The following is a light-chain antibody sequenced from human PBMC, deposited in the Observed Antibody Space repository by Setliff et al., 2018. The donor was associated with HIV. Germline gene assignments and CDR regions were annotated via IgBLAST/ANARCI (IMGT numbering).Light chain of an antibody. CDR1: SSDVGGYNF. CDR3: SSYRNSDPFYV. Sequence: QSVLTQPASVSGSPGQSITISCTGTSSDVGGYNFVSWYQQHPDKAPKVLIYDVTNRPSGVSSRFSGSKSGETASLTISGLQAEDEADYFCSSYRNSDPFYVFGTGTKV. J-gene: IGLJ1*01. CDR2: DVT. V-gene: IGLV2-14*03.